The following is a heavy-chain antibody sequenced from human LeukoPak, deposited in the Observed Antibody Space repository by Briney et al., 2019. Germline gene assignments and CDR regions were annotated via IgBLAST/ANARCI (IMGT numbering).Heavy chain of an antibody. D-gene: IGHD3-22*01. CDR2: IWYDGSNK. CDR3: AKDPRSMIQAFDI. Sequence: GGSLRLSCAASGFTFSSYGVHWVRQAPGKGLEWVAVIWYDGSNKYYADSVKGRFTISRDNSKNTLYLQMNSLRAEDTAVYFCAKDPRSMIQAFDIWGQGTMVTVSS. CDR1: GFTFSSYG. J-gene: IGHJ3*02. V-gene: IGHV3-33*06.